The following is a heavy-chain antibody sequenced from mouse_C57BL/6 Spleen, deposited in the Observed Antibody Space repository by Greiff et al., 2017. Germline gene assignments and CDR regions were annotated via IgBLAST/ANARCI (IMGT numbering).Heavy chain of an antibody. D-gene: IGHD2-5*01. CDR2: IYPYNGVS. J-gene: IGHJ4*01. CDR3: ARSDSNYYYYAMDY. V-gene: IGHV1-31*01. CDR1: GYSFTGYY. Sequence: EVKLMESGPELVKPGASVKISCKASGYSFTGYYMHWVKQSHGNILDWIGYIYPYNGVSSYNQKFKGKATLTVDKSSSTAYMELRSLTSEDSAVYYCARSDSNYYYYAMDYWGQGTSVTVSS.